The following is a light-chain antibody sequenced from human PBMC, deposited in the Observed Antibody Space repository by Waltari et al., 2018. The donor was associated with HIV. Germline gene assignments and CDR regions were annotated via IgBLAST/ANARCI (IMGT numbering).Light chain of an antibody. V-gene: IGLV1-44*01. CDR1: SSDIESNT. J-gene: IGLJ3*02. CDR2: CNN. Sequence: QSVLPQPSSASGTPGQRIAISCSGSSSDIESNTVNWYQQLPGKAPNPPVYCNNQPPSAVPDRISGSKSGTSASLAISGLQSEDEADYYWAAWDDSLNGWVFGGGTKLTVL. CDR3: AAWDDSLNGWV.